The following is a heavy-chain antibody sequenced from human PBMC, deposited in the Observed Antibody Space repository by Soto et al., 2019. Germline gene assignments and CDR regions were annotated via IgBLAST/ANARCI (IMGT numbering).Heavy chain of an antibody. CDR2: ISTAGNT. CDR3: ARGRDSGLYYFDY. Sequence: GSLRLSCAASGFTFSNYDMYWVRQATGKGLEWVSTISTAGNTYSPGSVKGRFTISRENAKNSLYLQMNSLRVDDTAVYYCARGRDSGLYYFDYWGQGTLVTVSS. J-gene: IGHJ4*02. CDR1: GFTFSNYD. V-gene: IGHV3-13*01. D-gene: IGHD2-21*01.